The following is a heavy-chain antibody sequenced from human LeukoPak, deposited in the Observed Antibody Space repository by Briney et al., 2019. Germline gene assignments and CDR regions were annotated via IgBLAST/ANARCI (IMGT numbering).Heavy chain of an antibody. CDR1: GGSISTSNYY. Sequence: SETLSLTCTVSGGSISTSNYYWGWIRQPPGKGLEWIGNIFYSGSTYYSPSLKSRVTISLDTSRNQFSLKLSSVTAADTAVYYCARDREMATTSFDYWGQGTLVTVSS. D-gene: IGHD5-24*01. CDR3: ARDREMATTSFDY. V-gene: IGHV4-39*07. CDR2: IFYSGST. J-gene: IGHJ4*02.